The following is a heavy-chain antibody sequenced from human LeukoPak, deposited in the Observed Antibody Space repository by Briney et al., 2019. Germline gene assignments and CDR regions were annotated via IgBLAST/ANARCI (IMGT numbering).Heavy chain of an antibody. Sequence: GGSLRLSCAASGFTFDDYAMLWVRQAPGKGLEWVSGISWNSGSIGYADSVKGRFTISRDNAKNSLYLQISSLRAEDTALYYCAKDLYSSSTPYFDYWGQGTLVTVSS. J-gene: IGHJ4*02. V-gene: IGHV3-9*01. D-gene: IGHD6-6*01. CDR2: ISWNSGSI. CDR1: GFTFDDYA. CDR3: AKDLYSSSTPYFDY.